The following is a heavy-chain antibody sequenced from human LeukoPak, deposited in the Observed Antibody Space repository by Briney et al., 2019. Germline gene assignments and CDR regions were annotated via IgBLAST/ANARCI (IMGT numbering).Heavy chain of an antibody. D-gene: IGHD6-13*01. V-gene: IGHV4-59*01. CDR2: IYYSGST. Sequence: SETLSLTCTVSGGSISSYYWSWIRQPPGKGLEWIGYIYYSGSTNYNPSLKSRVTISVDTSKNQFSLKLSSVTAADTAVYYCARGGSWYYFDYWGQGTLVTVSS. J-gene: IGHJ4*02. CDR3: ARGGSWYYFDY. CDR1: GGSISSYY.